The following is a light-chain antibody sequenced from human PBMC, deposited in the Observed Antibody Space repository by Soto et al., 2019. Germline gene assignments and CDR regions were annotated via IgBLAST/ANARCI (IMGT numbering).Light chain of an antibody. CDR2: EVN. CDR1: SSHVGGYNY. Sequence: LAQPPSASGSPGQSVAISCTGTSSHVGGYNYVSWYQQHPGKAPKLMIYEVNKRPSVVPDRFSGSKSGNTASLTVSGLQAEDEADYYCSSYAGSSNVFGTGTKVTVL. J-gene: IGLJ1*01. V-gene: IGLV2-8*01. CDR3: SSYAGSSNV.